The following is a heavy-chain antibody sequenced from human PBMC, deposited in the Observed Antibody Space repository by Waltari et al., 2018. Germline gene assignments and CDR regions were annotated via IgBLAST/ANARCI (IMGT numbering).Heavy chain of an antibody. CDR1: GYSISSGYY. J-gene: IGHJ6*02. CDR3: ERHEGNWNYHPGTYYYYGMDV. V-gene: IGHV4-38-2*01. D-gene: IGHD1-7*01. Sequence: QVQLQESGPGLVKPSETLSLTCAVSGYSISSGYYWGWIRQPPGKGLEWIGSLHHSGSTYYDPYLKSRVIRSVDTSKNQFSLKLSSVTAADTAVDYCERHEGNWNYHPGTYYYYGMDVWGQGTTVTVSS. CDR2: LHHSGST.